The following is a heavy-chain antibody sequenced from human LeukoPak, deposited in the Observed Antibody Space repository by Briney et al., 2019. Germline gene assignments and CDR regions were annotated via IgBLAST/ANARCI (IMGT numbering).Heavy chain of an antibody. CDR1: GGSISSYY. V-gene: IGHV4-59*01. D-gene: IGHD6-13*01. CDR2: ICHSGNT. CDR3: AKVAGTGWFDP. Sequence: PSETLSLTCIVSGGSISSYYWSWIRQPPGKGLEWIGYICHSGNTNYNPSLKSRVTVSVDTSKNQFSLKLSSVTAADTAVYYCAKVAGTGWFDPWGQGSLVIVSS. J-gene: IGHJ5*02.